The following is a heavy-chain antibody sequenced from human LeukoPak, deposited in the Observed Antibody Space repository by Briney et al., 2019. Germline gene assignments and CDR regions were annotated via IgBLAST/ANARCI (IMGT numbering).Heavy chain of an antibody. D-gene: IGHD4-17*01. CDR3: ARVHGDYFDY. CDR2: IYYSGST. J-gene: IGHJ4*02. V-gene: IGHV4-39*01. CDR1: GGSISSSSYY. Sequence: PSETLSLTCTVSGGSISSSSYYWGWIRQPPGKGQEWIGSIYYSGSTYYNPSLKSRVTISVDTSKNQFSLKLSSVTAADTAVYYCARVHGDYFDYWGQGTLVTVPS.